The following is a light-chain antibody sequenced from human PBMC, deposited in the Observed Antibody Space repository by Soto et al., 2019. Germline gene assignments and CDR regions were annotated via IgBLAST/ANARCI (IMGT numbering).Light chain of an antibody. Sequence: DIQMTPSPSTLSASVGDRVTITCRASQTINNKLAWYQKKPGKAPKLLIYDGYTLESGVISSFRDSRAGTEFTLTIGSLQPDYFANYYCQQYDTYFRYTFGPATKLDIK. CDR2: DGY. CDR3: QQYDTYFRYT. V-gene: IGKV1-5*01. J-gene: IGKJ2*01. CDR1: QTINNK.